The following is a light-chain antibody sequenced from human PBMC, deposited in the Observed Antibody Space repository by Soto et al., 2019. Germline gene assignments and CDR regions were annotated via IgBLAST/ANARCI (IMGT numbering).Light chain of an antibody. Sequence: QSALIQPPSVSGSPGQSVTISCTGTSSDVRSYDYVSWYQQHPGTVPKPMIYNVNTRPSGVPDRFSGSKSGNTASMTISGLQAEDEADYYCAAWDDSLNGYVFGTGTKLTVL. J-gene: IGLJ1*01. CDR1: SSDVRSYDY. V-gene: IGLV2-11*01. CDR3: AAWDDSLNGYV. CDR2: NVN.